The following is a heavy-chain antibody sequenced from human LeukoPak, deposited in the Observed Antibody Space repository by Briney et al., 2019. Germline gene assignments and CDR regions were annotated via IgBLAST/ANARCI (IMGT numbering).Heavy chain of an antibody. CDR1: TSR. Sequence: ASVKVSCKATSRISWVRQAPGQGLEWMGRIIPILGIANYAQKFQGRVTITADKSTSTAYMELSSLRSEDTAVYYCARAEGIVATIPLDYWGQGTLVTVSS. CDR3: ARAEGIVATIPLDY. CDR2: IIPILGIA. J-gene: IGHJ4*02. V-gene: IGHV1-69*04. D-gene: IGHD5-12*01.